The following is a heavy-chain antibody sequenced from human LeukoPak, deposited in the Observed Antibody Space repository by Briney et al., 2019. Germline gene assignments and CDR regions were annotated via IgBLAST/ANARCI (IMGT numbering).Heavy chain of an antibody. Sequence: SETLSLTCAVYGGSFSGYYWSWIRRPPGKGLEWIGEINHSGSTNYNPSLKSRVTISVDTSKNQFSLKLSSVTAADTAVYYCARGVAARLYYYYYMDVWGKGTTVTVSS. V-gene: IGHV4-34*01. CDR2: INHSGST. CDR3: ARGVAARLYYYYYMDV. J-gene: IGHJ6*03. CDR1: GGSFSGYY. D-gene: IGHD6-6*01.